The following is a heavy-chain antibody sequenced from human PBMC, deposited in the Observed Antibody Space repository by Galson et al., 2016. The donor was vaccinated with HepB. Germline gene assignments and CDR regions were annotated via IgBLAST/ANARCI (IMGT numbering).Heavy chain of an antibody. D-gene: IGHD4-17*01. J-gene: IGHJ4*02. V-gene: IGHV4-39*02. CDR2: IYYSGTT. CDR3: ARETSYGDYGY. Sequence: ETLSLTCTVSGGSTSSSSHHWGWIRQPPGKGLEWIGSIYYSGTTYYNPSLRSRVTISIDTSKNQFSLTLSSVTAADTAVYYCARETSYGDYGYWGQGTLVTVSS. CDR1: GGSTSSSSHH.